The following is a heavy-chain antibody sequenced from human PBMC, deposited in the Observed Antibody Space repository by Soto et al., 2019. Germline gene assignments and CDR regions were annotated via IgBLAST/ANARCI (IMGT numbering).Heavy chain of an antibody. CDR2: IIPIFGTA. CDR1: GCTFSSYA. Sequence: SVQVSCQASGCTFSSYAISWVRQAPGQGREWMGGIIPIFGTANYAQKFQGRVTITADESTSTAYMELSSLRSEDTAVYYCARDSRNYYDSSGYLYWFDPWGQGTMVTVSS. J-gene: IGHJ5*02. D-gene: IGHD3-22*01. V-gene: IGHV1-69*13. CDR3: ARDSRNYYDSSGYLYWFDP.